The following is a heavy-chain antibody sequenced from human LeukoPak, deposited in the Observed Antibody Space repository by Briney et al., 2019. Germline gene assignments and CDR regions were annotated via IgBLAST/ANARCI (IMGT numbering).Heavy chain of an antibody. V-gene: IGHV3-23*01. CDR1: GFTFSTYF. D-gene: IGHD6-19*01. J-gene: IGHJ4*02. CDR2: IYGSGERT. Sequence: GGSLRLSCAASGFTFSTYFMTWVRQAPGKGLEWVSSIYGSGERTFYADSVRGRFTVSRDNSKNTLYLEMNSLRAEDTAVYFCAKDVVPDSGWDLDHWGQGTLVTVSS. CDR3: AKDVVPDSGWDLDH.